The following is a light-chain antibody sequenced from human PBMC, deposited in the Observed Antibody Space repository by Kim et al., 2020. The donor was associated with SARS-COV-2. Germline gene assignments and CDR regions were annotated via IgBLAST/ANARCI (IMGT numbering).Light chain of an antibody. CDR2: DAS. V-gene: IGKV3-11*01. CDR3: QQRDSWPRT. J-gene: IGKJ1*01. CDR1: QSVSSY. Sequence: EIVLTQSPATLSLSPGERATLSCRASQSVSSYLAWYQQKLGQAPRLLIYDASNRATGIPARFSGSGSGTDFTLTISSLEPEDFAVYYCQQRDSWPRTFGQGTKVDIK.